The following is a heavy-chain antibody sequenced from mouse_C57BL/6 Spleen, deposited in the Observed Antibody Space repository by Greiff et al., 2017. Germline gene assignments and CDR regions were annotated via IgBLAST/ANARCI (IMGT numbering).Heavy chain of an antibody. D-gene: IGHD2-4*01. CDR2: IHPNSGST. CDR3: ARIKGTHYDYDEFAY. Sequence: QVHVKQPGAELVKPGASVKLSCKASGYTFTSYWMHWVKQRPGQGLEWIGMIHPNSGSTNYNEKFKSKATLTVDKSSSTAYMQLSSLTSEDSAVYYCARIKGTHYDYDEFAYWGQGTLVTVSA. V-gene: IGHV1-64*01. J-gene: IGHJ3*01. CDR1: GYTFTSYW.